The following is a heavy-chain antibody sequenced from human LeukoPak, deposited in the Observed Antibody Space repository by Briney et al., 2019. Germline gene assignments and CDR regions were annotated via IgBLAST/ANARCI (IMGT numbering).Heavy chain of an antibody. V-gene: IGHV3-7*03. Sequence: GGSLRLSCAASGLTFSSYWMSWVRQAPGKGLEWVADIKQDGSKEYYVDSVKGRFTISRDNAKNSLFLQMNSLRADDTAVYYCATSPRQTTVIRGGVYYWGQGTLVTVSS. CDR1: GLTFSSYW. CDR2: IKQDGSKE. J-gene: IGHJ4*02. CDR3: ATSPRQTTVIRGGVYY. D-gene: IGHD4-11*01.